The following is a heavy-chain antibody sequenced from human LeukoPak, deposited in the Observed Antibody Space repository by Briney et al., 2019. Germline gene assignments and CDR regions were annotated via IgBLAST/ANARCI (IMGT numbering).Heavy chain of an antibody. CDR2: ITSSSSPI. D-gene: IGHD1-26*01. V-gene: IGHV3-48*01. Sequence: GGSLRLSCAASGFTFSIYSMNCARQAPGKGREWVSYITSSSSPIYYADSVQGRFTISRDNAKNSLFLQMNSLRAEDTAVYYCARSSSGAKDYWGQGTLVTVSS. CDR1: GFTFSIYS. CDR3: ARSSSGAKDY. J-gene: IGHJ4*02.